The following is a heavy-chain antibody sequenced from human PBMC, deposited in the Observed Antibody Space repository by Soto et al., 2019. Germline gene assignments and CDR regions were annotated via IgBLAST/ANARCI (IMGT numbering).Heavy chain of an antibody. Sequence: GESLKISCKGSGYSFTSYWIGWVRQMPGKGLEWMGIIYPGDSDTRYSPSFQGQVTISADKSISTAYLQWSSLKASDTAMYYCARRPDNNYYYYGMDVCGQGTKVTVYS. V-gene: IGHV5-51*01. J-gene: IGHJ6*02. CDR2: IYPGDSDT. CDR1: GYSFTSYW. CDR3: ARRPDNNYYYYGMDV. D-gene: IGHD1-1*01.